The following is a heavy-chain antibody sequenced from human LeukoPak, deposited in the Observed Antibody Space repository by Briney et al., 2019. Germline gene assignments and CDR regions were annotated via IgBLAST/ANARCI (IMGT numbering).Heavy chain of an antibody. CDR1: GFTFSSYS. D-gene: IGHD2/OR15-2a*01. CDR2: ISSGSTYI. CDR3: ASLLSA. V-gene: IGHV3-21*04. J-gene: IGHJ3*01. Sequence: GGSLRLSCAASGFTFSSYSMNWVRQAPGKGLEWVSSISSGSTYIYYADSVKGRFTISRDNSKNTLYLQMNSLRADDTAVYYCASLLSAWGQGTMVTVSS.